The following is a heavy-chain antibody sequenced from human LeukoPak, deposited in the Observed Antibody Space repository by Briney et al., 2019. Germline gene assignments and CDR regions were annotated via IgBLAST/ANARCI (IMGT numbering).Heavy chain of an antibody. J-gene: IGHJ4*02. CDR1: GFTFDDYA. CDR3: AKSGYYDSSGYLY. D-gene: IGHD3-22*01. CDR2: ISWNSGSI. V-gene: IGHV3-9*01. Sequence: PGRPLRLSCAASGFTFDDYAMHWVRQAPGKGLEWVSGISWNSGSIGYADSVKGRFTISRDNSKNTLYLQMNSLRAEDTAVYYCAKSGYYDSSGYLYWGQGTLVTVSS.